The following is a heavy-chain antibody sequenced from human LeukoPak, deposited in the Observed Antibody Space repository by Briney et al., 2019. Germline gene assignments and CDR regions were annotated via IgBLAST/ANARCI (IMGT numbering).Heavy chain of an antibody. CDR3: ARSNFKDTAMGEFDY. J-gene: IGHJ4*02. CDR2: IGAGGTFT. Sequence: GGSLRLSCTASGFTFSSYAMNWVRQAPGKGLEWVSGIGAGGTFTYYADSVKGRFTISRDNSKNTLYLQMNSLRAEDTAVYYCARSNFKDTAMGEFDYWGQGTLVTVSS. D-gene: IGHD5-18*01. CDR1: GFTFSSYA. V-gene: IGHV3-23*01.